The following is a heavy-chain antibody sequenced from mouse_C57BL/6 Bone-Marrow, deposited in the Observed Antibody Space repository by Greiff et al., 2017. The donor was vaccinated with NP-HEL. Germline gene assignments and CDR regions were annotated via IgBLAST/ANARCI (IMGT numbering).Heavy chain of an antibody. J-gene: IGHJ1*03. V-gene: IGHV1-22*01. CDR1: GYTFTDYN. CDR3: ARSGRDYYGSSLYWYFDV. CDR2: INPNNGGT. D-gene: IGHD1-1*01. Sequence: EVQLQQSGPELVKPGASVKMSCKASGYTFTDYNMHWVKQSHGKSLEWIGYINPNNGGTSYNQKFKGKATLTVNKSSSTAYMELRSLTSEDSAVYYCARSGRDYYGSSLYWYFDVWGTGTTVTVSS.